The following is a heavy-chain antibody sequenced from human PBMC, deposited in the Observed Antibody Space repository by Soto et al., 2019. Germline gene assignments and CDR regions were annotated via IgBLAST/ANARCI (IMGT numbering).Heavy chain of an antibody. CDR2: MYHSGIT. J-gene: IGHJ4*01. CDR1: GTSISSSYW. V-gene: IGHV4-4*02. CDR3: ARGVLH. Sequence: PSETLSLTCVVSGTSISSSYWWTWVRQAPGKGLEWIGEMYHSGITNYNPSLKSRVTMSVDKSRNQFSLILNSVTAADTAVYYCARGVLHWGQGTQVTVSS.